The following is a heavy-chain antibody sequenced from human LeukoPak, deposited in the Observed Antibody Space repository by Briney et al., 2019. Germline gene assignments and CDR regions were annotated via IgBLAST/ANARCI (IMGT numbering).Heavy chain of an antibody. Sequence: SETLSLTCTVSGDSISSNYYWSWIRQPPGKGLEWIGYIYHSGSTNYNPSLKSRVTISVDTSKNQFSLNLSSVTAADTAVYYCARRGAGWFDPWGQGTLVTVSS. D-gene: IGHD6-19*01. J-gene: IGHJ5*02. CDR3: ARRGAGWFDP. V-gene: IGHV4-59*08. CDR1: GDSISSNYY. CDR2: IYHSGST.